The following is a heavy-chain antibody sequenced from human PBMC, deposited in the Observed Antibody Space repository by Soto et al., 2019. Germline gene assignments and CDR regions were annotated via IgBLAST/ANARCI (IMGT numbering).Heavy chain of an antibody. J-gene: IGHJ6*02. Sequence: PGESLKISCKASGYNFTTFWISWMRQVPGKGLEWMGRIDPSDSYSNYSPSFQGHITISADKSINTAYLHFSNLKASDTAVYYCARHFPLPTDLQFYYYYYYGVDVWGPGTAVTVSS. CDR2: IDPSDSYS. V-gene: IGHV5-10-1*01. CDR3: ARHFPLPTDLQFYYYYYYGVDV. CDR1: GYNFTTFW. D-gene: IGHD3-3*02.